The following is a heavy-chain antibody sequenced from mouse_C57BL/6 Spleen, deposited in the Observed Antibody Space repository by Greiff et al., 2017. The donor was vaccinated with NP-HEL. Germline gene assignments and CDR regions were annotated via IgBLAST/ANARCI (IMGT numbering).Heavy chain of an antibody. CDR2: LHPNSGST. CDR3: AGWDYDEGRAWFAY. Sequence: QVQLQQPGAELVKPGASVKLSCKASGYTFTSYWMHWVKQRPGQGLEWIGMLHPNSGSTNYNEKFKSKATLTVDKSSSTAYMQLSSLTSEDSAVYYCAGWDYDEGRAWFAYWGQGTLVTVSA. D-gene: IGHD2-4*01. J-gene: IGHJ3*01. CDR1: GYTFTSYW. V-gene: IGHV1-64*01.